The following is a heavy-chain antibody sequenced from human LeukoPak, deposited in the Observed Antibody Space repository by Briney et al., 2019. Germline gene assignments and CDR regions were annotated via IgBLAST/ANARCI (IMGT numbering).Heavy chain of an antibody. CDR2: IWYDGSNK. CDR3: VRGGATTETYLDN. V-gene: IGHV3-33*01. J-gene: IGHJ4*02. D-gene: IGHD4-11*01. CDR1: GFTFSSFD. Sequence: GGSLRLYCTASGFTFSSFDMHWVRQAPGKGLEWVAVIWYDGSNKYYAESVKGRFTISRDNSKNTLYLQMNSLRAEDTALYYGVRGGATTETYLDNWGQGTLVTVSS.